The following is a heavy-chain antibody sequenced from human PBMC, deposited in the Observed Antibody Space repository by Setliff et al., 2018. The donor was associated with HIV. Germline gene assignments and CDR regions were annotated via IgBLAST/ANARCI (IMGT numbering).Heavy chain of an antibody. CDR2: INPNSGGT. CDR1: GYTFTGYY. J-gene: IGHJ4*02. Sequence: GASVKVSCKASGYTFTGYYMHWVRQAPGQGLEWMGWINPNSGGTNYAQKFQGRVTMTRDTSISTAYMELSRLRSDDTAVYYCARGFRFRGIAAAAAFDYWGQGTLVTVSS. CDR3: ARGFRFRGIAAAAAFDY. V-gene: IGHV1-2*02. D-gene: IGHD6-13*01.